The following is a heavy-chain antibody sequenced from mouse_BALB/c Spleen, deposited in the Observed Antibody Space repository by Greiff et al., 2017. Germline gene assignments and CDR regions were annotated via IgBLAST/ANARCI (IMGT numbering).Heavy chain of an antibody. CDR2: ISSGGST. CDR1: GFTFSSYA. V-gene: IGHV5-6-5*01. J-gene: IGHJ1*01. CDR3: ARGYHGYFDV. Sequence: EVQLVESGGGLVKPGGSLKLSCAASGFTFSSYAMSWVRQTPEKRLEWVASISSGGSTYYPDSVKGRFTISRDNARNILYLQMSSLRSEDTAMYYCARGYHGYFDVWGAGTTVTVSS.